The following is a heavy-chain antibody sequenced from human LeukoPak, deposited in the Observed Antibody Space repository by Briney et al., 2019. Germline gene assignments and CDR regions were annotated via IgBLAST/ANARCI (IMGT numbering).Heavy chain of an antibody. CDR3: ARTYYYGSGLFPFDY. J-gene: IGHJ4*02. CDR1: AFGSSNFG. Sequence: GGSLRLSCAASAFGSSNFGMHWVRQAPGKGLEWVAVIWFDGSDKYYGDSVKGRFTISRDNSKNTLFLQMNSLRAEDTAVYYCARTYYYGSGLFPFDYWGQGTLVTVSS. V-gene: IGHV3-33*01. D-gene: IGHD3-10*01. CDR2: IWFDGSDK.